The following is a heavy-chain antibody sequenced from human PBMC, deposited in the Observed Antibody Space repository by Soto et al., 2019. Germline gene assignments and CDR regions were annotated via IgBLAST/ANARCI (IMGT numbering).Heavy chain of an antibody. CDR1: GGSISSYY. J-gene: IGHJ3*02. V-gene: IGHV4-59*01. D-gene: IGHD6-19*01. CDR3: AGIEDLIAVAGTDAFDI. CDR2: IYYSGST. Sequence: PSETLSLTCTVSGGSISSYYWSWIRQPPGKGLEWIGYIYYSGSTNYNPSLKSRVTISVDTSKNQFSLKLSSVTAADTAVYYCAGIEDLIAVAGTDAFDIWGQGTMVTVSS.